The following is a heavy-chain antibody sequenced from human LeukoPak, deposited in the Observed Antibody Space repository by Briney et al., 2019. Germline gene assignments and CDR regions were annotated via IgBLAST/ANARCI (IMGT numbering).Heavy chain of an antibody. CDR1: GDTFNTYG. Sequence: PSMKVSCKASGDTFNTYGITWVRQAPGQGLEWMGWISAYNGNTNYAQKLQGRVTMTTDTSTSTAYMELRSLRSDNTAVYYCARDSYSSSWLDYWGQGTLVTVSS. CDR2: ISAYNGNT. V-gene: IGHV1-18*01. CDR3: ARDSYSSSWLDY. D-gene: IGHD6-13*01. J-gene: IGHJ4*02.